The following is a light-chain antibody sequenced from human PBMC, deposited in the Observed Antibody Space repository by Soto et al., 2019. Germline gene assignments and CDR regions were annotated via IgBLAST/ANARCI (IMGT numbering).Light chain of an antibody. CDR1: QSVSGN. Sequence: EIVMTQSPATLSVSPGERATLSCRASQSVSGNLAWYQQKPGQAPRLLIYGASTRATGIPARFSVSGSGTGSTLTISTLQSEDCEVYYCQQYNNWPLTFGQGTKVEIK. V-gene: IGKV3-15*01. J-gene: IGKJ1*01. CDR3: QQYNNWPLT. CDR2: GAS.